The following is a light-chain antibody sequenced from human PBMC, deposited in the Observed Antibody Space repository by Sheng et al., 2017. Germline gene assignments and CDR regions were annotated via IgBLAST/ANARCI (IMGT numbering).Light chain of an antibody. CDR2: KAS. Sequence: DIQMTQSPSTLSASVGDRVTIICRASQNIGNWLAWYQQKPGKAPNLLIYKASSLESGVPSRFSGSGSGTEFTLTISSLQPDDFAIYYCQQVNNYPITFGQGTQLAIK. CDR3: QQVNNYPIT. V-gene: IGKV1-5*03. J-gene: IGKJ5*01. CDR1: QNIGNW.